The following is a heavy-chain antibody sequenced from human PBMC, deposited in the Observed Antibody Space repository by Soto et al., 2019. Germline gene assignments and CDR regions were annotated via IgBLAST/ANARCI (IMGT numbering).Heavy chain of an antibody. CDR3: ATQLYCGGGSCATRNFDY. CDR2: ISSGGTYI. Sequence: PGGSLRLSCAASGFPFSSYSINWVRQAPGKGLEWVSSISSGGTYIYIADSVKGRFTISRDNAKNSVYLQMNSLRAEDTAVYYCATQLYCGGGSCATRNFDYWGQGTLVTVSS. D-gene: IGHD2-15*01. V-gene: IGHV3-21*01. J-gene: IGHJ4*02. CDR1: GFPFSSYS.